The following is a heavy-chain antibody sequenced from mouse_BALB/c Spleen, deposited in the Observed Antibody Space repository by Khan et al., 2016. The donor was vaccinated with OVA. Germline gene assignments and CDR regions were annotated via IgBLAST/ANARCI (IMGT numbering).Heavy chain of an antibody. D-gene: IGHD2-10*01. J-gene: IGHJ4*01. V-gene: IGHV2-6-1*01. CDR1: GFSLTDYG. CDR3: ARQPYYHYYIMDY. Sequence: VQLQESGPGLVAPSQSLSITCTISGFSLTDYGVHWVRQPPGRGLEWLVVIWSDGSKTYNSALKSRLSIIKDNSKSQIFLKMNSLQTDDTAMYYCARQPYYHYYIMDYWGQGTSVTVSS. CDR2: IWSDGSK.